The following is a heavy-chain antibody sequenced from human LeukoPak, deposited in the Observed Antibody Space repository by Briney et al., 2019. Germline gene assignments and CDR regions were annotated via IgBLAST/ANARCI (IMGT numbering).Heavy chain of an antibody. Sequence: PGGSLRLSCAASGFTFSSYAMHWVRQAPGKGLEWVAVISYDGSNKYYADSVKGRFTISRDNSKNTLYLQMNSLRAEDTAVYYCARPNSRYLDYVGPSEAFDIRGQGTMVTVSS. CDR2: ISYDGSNK. J-gene: IGHJ3*02. CDR1: GFTFSSYA. V-gene: IGHV3-30-3*01. D-gene: IGHD4-17*01. CDR3: ARPNSRYLDYVGPSEAFDI.